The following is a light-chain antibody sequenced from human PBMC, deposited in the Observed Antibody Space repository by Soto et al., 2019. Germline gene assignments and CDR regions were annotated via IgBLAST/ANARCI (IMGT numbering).Light chain of an antibody. J-gene: IGKJ5*01. CDR2: AAS. Sequence: DIQMTQSPSSLSASVGDRVTITCRASQYIGDFLNWYQQKPGKAPKLLIYAASSLQSGVPSRFSGSGSGTDFTLTISSLQPEDFATYYCQQANSFPITFGQGTRLEIK. CDR1: QYIGDF. CDR3: QQANSFPIT. V-gene: IGKV1-12*01.